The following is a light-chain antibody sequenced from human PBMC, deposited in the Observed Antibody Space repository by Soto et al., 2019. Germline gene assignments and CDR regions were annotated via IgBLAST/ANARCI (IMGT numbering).Light chain of an antibody. J-gene: IGLJ1*01. Sequence: QSALTQPASVSGSPGQSITISCTGTSSGVGAYNYDSWYQQYPGEAPKVIIYDVSHRPAGVSNRFSGSKSGNTASLTISGLQTQDQADYYCSSYTSATTYVFGTGTKLTVL. V-gene: IGLV2-14*01. CDR2: DVS. CDR1: SSGVGAYNY. CDR3: SSYTSATTYV.